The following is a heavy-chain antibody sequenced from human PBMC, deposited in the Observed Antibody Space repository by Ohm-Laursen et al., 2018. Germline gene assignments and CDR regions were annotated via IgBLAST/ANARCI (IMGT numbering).Heavy chain of an antibody. Sequence: GASVKVSCKVSGYTFTGYYMHWVRQAPGQGLEWMGWINPNTGGTNYAQNFQDRVTMTRDTSISTAYMELSRLTSDDTAMYYCAREKASYDYGHYYGMDAWGQGTTVTVSS. CDR2: INPNTGGT. V-gene: IGHV1-2*02. CDR1: GYTFTGYY. CDR3: AREKASYDYGHYYGMDA. J-gene: IGHJ6*02. D-gene: IGHD3-16*01.